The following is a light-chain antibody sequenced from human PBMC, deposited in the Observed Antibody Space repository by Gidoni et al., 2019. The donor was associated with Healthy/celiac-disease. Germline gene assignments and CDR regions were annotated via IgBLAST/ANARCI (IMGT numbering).Light chain of an antibody. J-gene: IGLJ1*01. V-gene: IGLV2-14*01. CDR1: SSDVGGYNY. CDR2: EVS. Sequence: QSALTQPASVSGSPGQSITISCTGTSSDVGGYNYVSLYQQHPGKAPKLMIYEVSKRPSGVSNRFSGSKSGNTASLTISGLQAEDEADYYCSSYTSSSTLPFGTGTKVTVL. CDR3: SSYTSSSTLP.